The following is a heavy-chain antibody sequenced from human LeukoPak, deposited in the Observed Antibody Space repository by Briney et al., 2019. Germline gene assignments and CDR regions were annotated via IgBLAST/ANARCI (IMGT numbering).Heavy chain of an antibody. J-gene: IGHJ4*02. CDR1: GGSFSGYY. CDR2: INHSGST. V-gene: IGHV4-34*01. CDR3: ARHGLLRPGDY. Sequence: PSETLSLTCAVYGGSFSGYYWSWIRKPPGKGLEWIGEINHSGSTNYNPSLKSRVTISVDTSKNQFSLKLSSVTAADTAVYYCARHGLLRPGDYWGQGTLVTVSS. D-gene: IGHD2-15*01.